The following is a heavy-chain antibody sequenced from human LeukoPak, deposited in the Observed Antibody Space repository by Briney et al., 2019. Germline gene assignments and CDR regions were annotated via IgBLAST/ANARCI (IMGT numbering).Heavy chain of an antibody. D-gene: IGHD2-15*01. CDR1: GGSFSGYY. CDR3: ARGLKTATKSGYCSGGSCRTHYYGMDV. CDR2: INHSGST. V-gene: IGHV4-34*01. Sequence: SETLSLTCAVYGGSFSGYYWSWIRQPPGKGLEWIGEINHSGSTNNNPSLKSRVTISVDTSKNQFSLKLSSVTAADTAVYYCARGLKTATKSGYCSGGSCRTHYYGMDVWGKGTTVTVSS. J-gene: IGHJ6*04.